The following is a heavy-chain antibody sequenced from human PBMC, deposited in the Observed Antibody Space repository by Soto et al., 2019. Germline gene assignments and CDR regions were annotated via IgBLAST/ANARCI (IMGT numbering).Heavy chain of an antibody. Sequence: TSETLSLTCAVYGGSFSGYYWSWIRQPPGKGLEWIGEINHSGSTNYNPSLKSRVTISVDTSKNQFSLNLSSVTAADTAVYYCARVNRGAFDHWGQGALVTVSS. CDR2: INHSGST. V-gene: IGHV4-34*01. CDR3: ARVNRGAFDH. CDR1: GGSFSGYY. J-gene: IGHJ4*02.